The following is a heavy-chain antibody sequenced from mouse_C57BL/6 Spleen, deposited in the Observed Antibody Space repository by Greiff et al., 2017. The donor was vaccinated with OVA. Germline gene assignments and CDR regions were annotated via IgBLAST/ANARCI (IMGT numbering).Heavy chain of an antibody. CDR1: GFTFSDYY. CDR2: INYDGSST. J-gene: IGHJ4*01. V-gene: IGHV5-16*01. Sequence: EVQLVESEGGLVQPGSSMKLSCTASGFTFSDYYMAWVRQVPEKGLEWVANINYDGSSTYYLDSLKSRFIISRDNAKNILYLQMSSLKSEDTATYYCARELLYAMDYWGQGTSVTVSS. CDR3: ARELLYAMDY.